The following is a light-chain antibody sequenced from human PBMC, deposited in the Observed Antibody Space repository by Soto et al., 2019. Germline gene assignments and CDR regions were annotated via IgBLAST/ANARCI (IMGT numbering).Light chain of an antibody. CDR3: SSYTISTPLV. Sequence: QSVLTQPASVSGSPGQSITISCTGTSSDVGGYDSVSWYQQHPDKAPKVMIYEVSNRPSGVSNRFSGYKSGNTASRTIAGIQAEDEADYYCSSYTISTPLVFGTGTKLTVL. J-gene: IGLJ1*01. CDR2: EVS. CDR1: SSDVGGYDS. V-gene: IGLV2-14*01.